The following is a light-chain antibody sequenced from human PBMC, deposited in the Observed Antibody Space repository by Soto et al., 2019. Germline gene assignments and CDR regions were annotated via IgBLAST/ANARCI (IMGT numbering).Light chain of an antibody. CDR1: QGIGND. V-gene: IGKV1-17*01. Sequence: DLQMTQSPSSLSASVGDRVTITCRASQGIGNDLGWYQQKPGKAPKRLIYTASSLQSGVPSRFSGSGSGTEFTLTISSLQPEDFATYYCLQHHSYPLTFGQGTKVEIK. CDR2: TAS. CDR3: LQHHSYPLT. J-gene: IGKJ1*01.